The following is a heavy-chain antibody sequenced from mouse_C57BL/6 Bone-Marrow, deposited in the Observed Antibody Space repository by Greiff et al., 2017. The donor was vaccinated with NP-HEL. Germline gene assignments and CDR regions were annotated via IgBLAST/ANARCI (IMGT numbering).Heavy chain of an antibody. Sequence: EVQVVESGGDLVKPGGSLKLSCAASGFTFSSYGMSWVRQTPDKRLEWVATISSGGSYTYYPDSVKGRFTISRDNAKNTLYLQMSSLKSEDTAMYYCARRKGTVFDYWGQGTTLTVSS. D-gene: IGHD3-3*01. J-gene: IGHJ2*01. CDR1: GFTFSSYG. V-gene: IGHV5-6*01. CDR3: ARRKGTVFDY. CDR2: ISSGGSYT.